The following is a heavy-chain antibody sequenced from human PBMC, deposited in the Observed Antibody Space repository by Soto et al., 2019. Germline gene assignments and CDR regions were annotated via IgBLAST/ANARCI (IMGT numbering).Heavy chain of an antibody. CDR3: AKEGGSSGWYGHYYYYYGMDV. CDR1: GFTFSSYA. Sequence: QSGGSLRLSCAASGFTFSSYAMSWVRQAPGKGLEWVSAISGSGGSTYYADSVKGRFTISRDNSKNTLYLQMNSLRAEDTAVYYCAKEGGSSGWYGHYYYYYGMDVWGQGTAVTVSS. V-gene: IGHV3-23*01. D-gene: IGHD6-19*01. J-gene: IGHJ6*02. CDR2: ISGSGGST.